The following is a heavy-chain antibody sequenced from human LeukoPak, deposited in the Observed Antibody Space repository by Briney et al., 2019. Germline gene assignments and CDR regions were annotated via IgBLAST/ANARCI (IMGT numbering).Heavy chain of an antibody. V-gene: IGHV4-59*08. CDR3: AKSQGNWYFDL. J-gene: IGHJ2*01. CDR1: GGSISSYY. CDR2: IYYSGST. Sequence: SETLSLTCTVSGGSISSYYWSWIRQPPGKGLEWIGYIYYSGSTNYNPSLKSRVTTSVDTSKNQFSLILSSVNAADTAVYYCAKSQGNWYFDLWGRGTLVTVSS.